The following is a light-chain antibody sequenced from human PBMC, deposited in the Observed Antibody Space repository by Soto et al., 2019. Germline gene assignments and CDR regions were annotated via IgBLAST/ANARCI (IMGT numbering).Light chain of an antibody. Sequence: ENVLTQSSAPPFFSPGGKATLPRRASQSVSSYLAWYQQKPGQAPRLLIYDASNRATGIPARFSGSGSGTDFTLTISSLEPEDFAVYYCQQRSNWPPRSTFGGGTKVDIK. J-gene: IGKJ4*01. CDR2: DAS. CDR3: QQRSNWPPRST. CDR1: QSVSSY. V-gene: IGKV3-11*01.